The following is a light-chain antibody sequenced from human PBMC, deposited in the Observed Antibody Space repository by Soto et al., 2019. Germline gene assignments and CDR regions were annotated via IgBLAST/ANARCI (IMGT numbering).Light chain of an antibody. J-gene: IGLJ3*02. Sequence: QSALTQPASVPGSPGQSITISCTGTSSDVGSYNYVSWYQQHPGKAPKLMVYEVSNRPSGVSNRFSGSKSGNTASLTISGLQAEDEAYYYCTSYTTSSTLGVFGGGTKLTVL. CDR1: SSDVGSYNY. V-gene: IGLV2-14*01. CDR2: EVS. CDR3: TSYTTSSTLGV.